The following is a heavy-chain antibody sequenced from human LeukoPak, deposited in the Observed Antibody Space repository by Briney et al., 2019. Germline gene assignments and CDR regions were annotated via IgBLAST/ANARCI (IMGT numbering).Heavy chain of an antibody. CDR3: AGSYCSGGSCPRYYYGMDV. V-gene: IGHV3-30*04. D-gene: IGHD2-15*01. J-gene: IGHJ6*02. CDR1: GFTFSTYA. Sequence: GGSLRLSCAASGFTFSTYAMNWGGQAPGRGVEGGAVIYNDGSNKYYADSVKGRFTISRDNSKNTLYLQMNSLRAEDTAVYYCAGSYCSGGSCPRYYYGMDVWGQGTTVTVSS. CDR2: IYNDGSNK.